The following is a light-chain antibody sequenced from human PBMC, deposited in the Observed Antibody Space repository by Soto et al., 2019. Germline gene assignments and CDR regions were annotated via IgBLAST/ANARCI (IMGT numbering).Light chain of an antibody. CDR1: NSNIGSNY. J-gene: IGLJ1*01. V-gene: IGLV1-51*01. Sequence: QSALTQPPSVSAAPGQKVSISCSGSNSNIGSNYVSWYQQLPGTAPKVLIHDNNKRPSGIPDRFSGSKSATSATLGITGLQTGDEADYYCGTWDTSLSAYVFGTGTKLTVL. CDR3: GTWDTSLSAYV. CDR2: DNN.